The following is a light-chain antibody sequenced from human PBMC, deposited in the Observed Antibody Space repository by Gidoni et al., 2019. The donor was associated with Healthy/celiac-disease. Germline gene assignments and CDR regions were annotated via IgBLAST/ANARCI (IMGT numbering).Light chain of an antibody. CDR2: GAS. CDR3: QHYGSSPKLT. Sequence: EIVLTQSPGTLSLSPGERATLSGRASQSVSSSYLAWYHHKPGQAPRLLIYGASSRATGIPDRFSGSGSGTDFILTITRLEPEDFAVYYCQHYGSSPKLTFGGGTKVEIK. J-gene: IGKJ4*01. CDR1: QSVSSSY. V-gene: IGKV3-20*01.